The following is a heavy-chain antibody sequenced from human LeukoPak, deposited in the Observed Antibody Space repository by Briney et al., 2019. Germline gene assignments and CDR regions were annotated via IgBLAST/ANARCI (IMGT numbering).Heavy chain of an antibody. CDR3: ARDNVDTEKGGNWFDP. CDR2: INPNSGGT. V-gene: IGHV1-2*02. Sequence: GASVKVSCKASGYTFTGYYMHWVRQAPGQGLEWMGWINPNSGGTNYAQKFQGRVTMTRDTSISTAYMELSRLRSDDAAVYYCARDNVDTEKGGNWFDPWGQGTLVTVSS. D-gene: IGHD5-18*01. CDR1: GYTFTGYY. J-gene: IGHJ5*02.